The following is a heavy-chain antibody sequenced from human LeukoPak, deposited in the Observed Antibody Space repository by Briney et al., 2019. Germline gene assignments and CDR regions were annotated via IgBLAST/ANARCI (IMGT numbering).Heavy chain of an antibody. CDR1: GYTFTGYY. Sequence: ASVKVSCKASGYTFTGYYTHWVRQAPGQGLEWMGWINPNSGGTNYAQKFQGRVTMTRDTSISTAYMELSRLRSDDTAVYYCAAGVVTPGNAFDIWGQGTMVTVSS. D-gene: IGHD4-23*01. V-gene: IGHV1-2*02. CDR3: AAGVVTPGNAFDI. CDR2: INPNSGGT. J-gene: IGHJ3*02.